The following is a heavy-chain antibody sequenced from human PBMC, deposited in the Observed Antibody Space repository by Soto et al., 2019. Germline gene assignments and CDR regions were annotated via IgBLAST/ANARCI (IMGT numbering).Heavy chain of an antibody. V-gene: IGHV4-4*07. D-gene: IGHD6-13*01. CDR1: GGSFSGYY. CDR2: IYTSGST. J-gene: IGHJ4*02. Sequence: QVRLQESGPGLVKPSETLSLTCTVSGGSFSGYYWSWIRQSAGKGLEWIGRIYTSGSTNYNPSLKSRVTMTVDTSKNQFSLKMSSVTAADTAVYYCARDRLGSSRNWGQGTLVSVSS. CDR3: ARDRLGSSRN.